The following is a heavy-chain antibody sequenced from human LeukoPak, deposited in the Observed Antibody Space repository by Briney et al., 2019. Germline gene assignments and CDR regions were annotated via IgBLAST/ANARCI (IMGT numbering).Heavy chain of an antibody. V-gene: IGHV4-4*07. CDR3: ARDYYDSSGHYYPFDY. CDR2: IYTSGST. Sequence: SETLSLTCTVSGGSISSYYRSWIRQPAGKGLEWIGRIYTSGSTNYNPSLKSRVTMSVDTSKNQFSLKLSSVTAADTAVYYCARDYYDSSGHYYPFDYWGQGTLVTVSS. CDR1: GGSISSYY. D-gene: IGHD3-22*01. J-gene: IGHJ4*02.